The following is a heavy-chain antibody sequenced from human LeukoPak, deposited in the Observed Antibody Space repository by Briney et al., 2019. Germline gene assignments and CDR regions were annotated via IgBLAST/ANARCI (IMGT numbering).Heavy chain of an antibody. CDR2: ISSSSSYI. CDR3: ARDDSSGYQY. V-gene: IGHV3-21*01. Sequence: GGSLRLSCAVSGITLSNYGMSWVRQAPGKGLEWVSSISSSSSYIYYADSVKGRFTISRDNAKNSLYLQMNSLRAEDTAVYYCARDDSSGYQYWGQGTLVTVSS. J-gene: IGHJ4*02. CDR1: GITLSNYG. D-gene: IGHD3-22*01.